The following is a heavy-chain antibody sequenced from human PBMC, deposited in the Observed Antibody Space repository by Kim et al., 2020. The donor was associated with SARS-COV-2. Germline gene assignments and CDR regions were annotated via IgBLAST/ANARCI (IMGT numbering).Heavy chain of an antibody. CDR1: GFTFSNAW. Sequence: GGSLRLSCAASGFTFSNAWMSWVRQAPGKGLEWVGRIKSKTDGGTTDYAAPVKGRFTISRDDSKNTLYLQMNSLKTEDTAVYYCTTDAWKEKWGGWDDHWGQGTLVTVSS. D-gene: IGHD1-1*01. CDR3: TTDAWKEKWGGWDDH. V-gene: IGHV3-15*01. CDR2: IKSKTDGGTT. J-gene: IGHJ4*02.